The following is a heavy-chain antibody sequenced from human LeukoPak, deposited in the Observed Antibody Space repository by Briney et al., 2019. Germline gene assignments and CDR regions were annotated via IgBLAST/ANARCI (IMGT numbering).Heavy chain of an antibody. CDR1: GGTFNTYG. CDR2: IIPILGKA. Sequence: SVKVSCKASGGTFNTYGINWVRQAPGQGLEWMGRIIPILGKANYAQNFLGRVTITADKSTSTAYMELNSLRSEDTAVYYCARGAEEMATIWGDAVDTWGQGTVVTVSS. D-gene: IGHD5-24*01. CDR3: ARGAEEMATIWGDAVDT. J-gene: IGHJ3*02. V-gene: IGHV1-69*04.